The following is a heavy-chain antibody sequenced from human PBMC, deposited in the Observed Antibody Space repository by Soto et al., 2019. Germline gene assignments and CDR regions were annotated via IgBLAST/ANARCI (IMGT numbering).Heavy chain of an antibody. CDR1: GFTVSSNY. CDR2: IYSGGST. V-gene: IGHV3-66*01. CDR3: ARSGEIRFLEWFRNYMDV. J-gene: IGHJ6*03. D-gene: IGHD3-3*01. Sequence: PGGSLRLSCAASGFTVSSNYMSWVRQAPGKGLEWVSVIYSGGSTYYADSVKGRFTISRDNSKNTLYLQMNSLRAEDTAVYYCARSGEIRFLEWFRNYMDVWGKGTTVTVSS.